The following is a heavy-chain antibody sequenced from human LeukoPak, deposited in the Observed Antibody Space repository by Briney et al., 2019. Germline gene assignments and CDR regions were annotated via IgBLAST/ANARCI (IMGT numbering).Heavy chain of an antibody. Sequence: PGGSLRLSCAASGFSFSRYTMHWVRQAPGKGLEYVSAISSNGGSTYYVKSVKGRFTISGDNSKKTLYLQMGSLRAEDMAVYYCASSYDSSGYTPFGYWGQGTLVTVSS. CDR2: ISSNGGST. CDR1: GFSFSRYT. D-gene: IGHD3-22*01. CDR3: ASSYDSSGYTPFGY. V-gene: IGHV3-64*01. J-gene: IGHJ4*02.